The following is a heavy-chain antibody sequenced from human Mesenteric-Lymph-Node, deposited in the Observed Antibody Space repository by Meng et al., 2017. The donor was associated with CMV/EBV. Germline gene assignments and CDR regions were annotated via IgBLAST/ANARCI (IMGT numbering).Heavy chain of an antibody. Sequence: GESLKISCVASGFTFNIYEMNWVRQAPGKGLEWVSYISSSGSSIYYADSVKGRFTISRDNAKNSLYLQMNSLRAEDTAVYYCARASGYYTVDYWGQGTLVTVSS. CDR3: ARASGYYTVDY. CDR1: GFTFNIYE. D-gene: IGHD3-3*01. CDR2: ISSSGSSI. J-gene: IGHJ4*02. V-gene: IGHV3-48*03.